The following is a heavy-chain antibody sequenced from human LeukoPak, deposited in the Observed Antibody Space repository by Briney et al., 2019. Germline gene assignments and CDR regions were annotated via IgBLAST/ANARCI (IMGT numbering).Heavy chain of an antibody. D-gene: IGHD5-18*01. J-gene: IGHJ4*02. V-gene: IGHV4-34*01. CDR1: GGSFSCYY. Sequence: ASETLSLTCAVYGGSFSCYYWSWIRQPPGKGLEWIGEINHSGSTNYNPSLKSRVNILVDTSKNQFSLKLSSVTAADTAVYYCARAAGDTAYYFDYWGQGTLVTVSS. CDR3: ARAAGDTAYYFDY. CDR2: INHSGST.